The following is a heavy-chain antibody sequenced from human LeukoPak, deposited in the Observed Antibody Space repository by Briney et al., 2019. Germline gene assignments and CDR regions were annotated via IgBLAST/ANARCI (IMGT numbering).Heavy chain of an antibody. J-gene: IGHJ4*02. Sequence: PSETLSLTCTVSGGSISSGSYYWSWIRQPAGKGLEWIGRIYTSGSTNYNPSLKSRVTISVDTSKNQFSLKRSSVTAADTAVYYCAREGWLSTTNYWGQGTLVTVSS. D-gene: IGHD3-22*01. CDR3: AREGWLSTTNY. CDR1: GGSISSGSYY. CDR2: IYTSGST. V-gene: IGHV4-61*02.